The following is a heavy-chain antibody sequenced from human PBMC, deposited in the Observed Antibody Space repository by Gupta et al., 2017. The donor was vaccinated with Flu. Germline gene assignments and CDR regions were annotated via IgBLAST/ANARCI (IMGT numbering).Heavy chain of an antibody. J-gene: IGHJ3*02. CDR3: ARDRGGRWLQLLGAFDI. CDR2: ISSSSSYI. V-gene: IGHV3-21*01. Sequence: EVQLVESGGGLVKPGGSLRLSCAASGFTFSSYSMNWVRQAPGKGLEWVSSISSSSSYIYYADSVKGRFTISRDNAKNSLYLQMNSLRAEDTAVYYCARDRGGRWLQLLGAFDIWGQGTMVTVSS. CDR1: GFTFSSYS. D-gene: IGHD5-12*01.